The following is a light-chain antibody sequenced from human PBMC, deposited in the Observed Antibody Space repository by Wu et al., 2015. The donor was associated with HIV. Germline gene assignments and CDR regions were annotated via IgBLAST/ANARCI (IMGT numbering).Light chain of an antibody. Sequence: EIVLTQSPATLSLSPGERATLSCRASQSVGSYLAWFQQKPGQAPRLLIFHAYGRATGIPDRFSGSGSGTDFTLRISRLEPEDFAVYFCQQYVGAPLTFGGGT. CDR1: QSVGSY. CDR2: HAY. CDR3: QQYVGAPLT. V-gene: IGKV3-20*01. J-gene: IGKJ4*01.